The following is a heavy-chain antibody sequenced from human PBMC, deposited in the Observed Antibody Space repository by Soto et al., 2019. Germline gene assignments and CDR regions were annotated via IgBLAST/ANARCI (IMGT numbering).Heavy chain of an antibody. V-gene: IGHV1-2*02. Sequence: QVQLVQSGAEVKKPGASVKVSCKASGYTFTGYYIHCVRQAPGQGLEWMGWINPNSGGTYFAQKFQGRVTMTRGTSISTTYMELSRLRSDDTVVYYCARSREAGSHSNFDYWGQGTLVTVSS. CDR3: ARSREAGSHSNFDY. D-gene: IGHD6-19*01. CDR2: INPNSGGT. CDR1: GYTFTGYY. J-gene: IGHJ4*02.